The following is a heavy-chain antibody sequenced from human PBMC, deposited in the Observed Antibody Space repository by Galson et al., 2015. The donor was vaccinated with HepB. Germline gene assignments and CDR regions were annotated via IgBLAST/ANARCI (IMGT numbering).Heavy chain of an antibody. D-gene: IGHD2-2*01. CDR1: GGSFSGYY. CDR2: INHSGST. V-gene: IGHV4-34*09. CDR3: ARQSTEYQLPPMGAFDI. Sequence: TCAVYGGSFSGYYRSWIRQPPGKGLEWIGEINHSGSTNYNPSLKSRVTISIDTSKNQFSLKLSSVTAADTAVYYCARQSTEYQLPPMGAFDIWGQGTMVTVSS. J-gene: IGHJ3*02.